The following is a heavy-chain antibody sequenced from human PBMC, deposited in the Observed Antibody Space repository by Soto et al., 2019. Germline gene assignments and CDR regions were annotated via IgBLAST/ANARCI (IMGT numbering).Heavy chain of an antibody. V-gene: IGHV1-69*12. CDR1: GGTFSSYA. D-gene: IGHD3-22*01. CDR2: IIPIFGTA. CDR3: ARDRGPSSGYYPYWFDP. Sequence: QVQLVQSGAEVKKPGSSVKVSCKASGGTFSSYAISWVRQAPGQGLEWMGEIIPIFGTANYAQKFQGRVTTTADDSTSTADMELSSLRSEDTAVYYCARDRGPSSGYYPYWFDPWGQGTLVTVSS. J-gene: IGHJ5*02.